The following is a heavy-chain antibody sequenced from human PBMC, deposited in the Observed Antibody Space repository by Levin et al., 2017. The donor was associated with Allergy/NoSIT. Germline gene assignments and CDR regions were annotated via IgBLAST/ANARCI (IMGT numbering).Heavy chain of an antibody. CDR1: GYTFNNYG. V-gene: IGHV1-18*01. J-gene: IGHJ4*02. CDR2: ISTYNENT. CDR3: ARDHPVAAAGPFDY. D-gene: IGHD6-13*01. Sequence: PGESLKISCKASGYTFNNYGISWVRQAPGQGLEWMGWISTYNENTNTKYAQKAQGRVSMTTDTSTSTAYLEVWSLRSDDTAVYYCARDHPVAAAGPFDYWGQGTLVTVSS.